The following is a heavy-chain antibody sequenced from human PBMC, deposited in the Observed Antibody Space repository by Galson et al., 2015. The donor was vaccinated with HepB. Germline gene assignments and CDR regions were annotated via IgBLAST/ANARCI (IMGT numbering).Heavy chain of an antibody. CDR3: ARAPGIAVAVDY. CDR1: GFTFSSYD. V-gene: IGHV3-30*04. CDR2: ISYDGSNK. D-gene: IGHD6-19*01. Sequence: SLRLSCAASGFTFSSYDMHWVRQAPGKGLEWVAVISYDGSNKYYADSVKGRFTISRDNSKNTLYLQMNSLRAEETAVYYCARAPGIAVAVDYWGQGTLVTVSS. J-gene: IGHJ4*02.